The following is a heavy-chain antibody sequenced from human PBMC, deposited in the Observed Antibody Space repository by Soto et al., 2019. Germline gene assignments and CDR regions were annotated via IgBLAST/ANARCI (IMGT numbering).Heavy chain of an antibody. J-gene: IGHJ3*01. D-gene: IGHD5-12*01. CDR3: VREGRGSFDF. Sequence: GGSLRLSCAASGFIFTNNAMNWVRQAPGKGLEWVSVIGGRSNSAYYADSVQGRFTISRDNSKNTLSLQMSSLTADDTAIYYCVREGRGSFDFWGRGTMVTVSS. V-gene: IGHV3-23*01. CDR1: GFIFTNNA. CDR2: IGGRSNSA.